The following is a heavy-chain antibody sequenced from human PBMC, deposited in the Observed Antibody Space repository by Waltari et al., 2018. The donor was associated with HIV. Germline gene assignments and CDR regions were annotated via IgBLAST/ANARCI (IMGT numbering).Heavy chain of an antibody. V-gene: IGHV4-38-2*02. J-gene: IGHJ4*02. CDR1: GYSISSGYY. D-gene: IGHD1-7*01. CDR2: IYPSGST. CDR3: ARDIGSRKETTYFDY. Sequence: QVQLQESGPGLVKPSETLSLTCAVSGYSISSGYYWGWIRQPPGNGLEWIGTIYPSGSTYSTPSLKSRVTVSVDTSKNQFSLKLSSVTAADTAVYYCARDIGSRKETTYFDYWGQGTLVTVSS.